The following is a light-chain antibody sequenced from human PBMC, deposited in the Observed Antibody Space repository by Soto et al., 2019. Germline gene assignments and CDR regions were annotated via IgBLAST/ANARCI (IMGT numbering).Light chain of an antibody. J-gene: IGLJ3*02. CDR1: ASSIAARYD. V-gene: IGLV1-40*01. CDR3: QSYDNSLNEWV. Sequence: QSVLTQPPSVSGAPGQRVIISCTGTASSIAARYDVHWYQQIPGKAPKLLIYGNNNRPSGVPDRFSASKSGISASLAITGLQADDEADYYCQSYDNSLNEWVFGGGTKLTVL. CDR2: GNN.